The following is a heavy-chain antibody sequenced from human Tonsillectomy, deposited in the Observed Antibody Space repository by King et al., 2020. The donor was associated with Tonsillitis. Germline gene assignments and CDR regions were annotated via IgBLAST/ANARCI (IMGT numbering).Heavy chain of an antibody. J-gene: IGHJ2*01. CDR3: AREPPTEFHWYFDL. D-gene: IGHD1-1*01. V-gene: IGHV4-30-4*07. Sequence: QLQESGPGLVKPSQTLSLTCAVSGGSISSGGYSWSWIRQPPGKGLEWIWYVYYSGSTYYNPSLKSRVTISVDTSKNQFSLKLSSVTAADTAVYYCAREPPTEFHWYFDLRGRGTLVTVSS. CDR1: GGSISSGGYS. CDR2: VYYSGST.